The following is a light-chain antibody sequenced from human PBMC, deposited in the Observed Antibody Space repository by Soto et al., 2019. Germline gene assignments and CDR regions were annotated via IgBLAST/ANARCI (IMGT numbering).Light chain of an antibody. CDR2: KVS. Sequence: DVVMTQSPLFLPVTLGQSASVSCRSSQSLVDSDGNTHLSWYHQRPGQSPRRLIYKVSNRDSRVPDRFSGSGSGTDFTLRISRVEAEDVGVYSCMQGTQWPRTLGQGTKVDIK. CDR3: MQGTQWPRT. CDR1: QSLVDSDGNTH. V-gene: IGKV2-30*01. J-gene: IGKJ1*01.